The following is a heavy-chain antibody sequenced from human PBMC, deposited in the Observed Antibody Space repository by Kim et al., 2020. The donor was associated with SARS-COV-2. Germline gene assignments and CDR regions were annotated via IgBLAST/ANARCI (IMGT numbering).Heavy chain of an antibody. V-gene: IGHV3-9*01. Sequence: GGSLRLSCAASGFTFDDYAMHWVRQAPGKGLEWVSGISWNSGSIGYADSVKGRFTISRDNAKNSLYLQMNSLRAEDTALYYCAKDYYGSGSYQGWFDPWG. J-gene: IGHJ5*02. D-gene: IGHD3-10*01. CDR3: AKDYYGSGSYQGWFDP. CDR1: GFTFDDYA. CDR2: ISWNSGSI.